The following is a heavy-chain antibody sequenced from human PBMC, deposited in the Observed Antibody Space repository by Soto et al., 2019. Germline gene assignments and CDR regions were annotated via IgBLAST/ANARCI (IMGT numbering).Heavy chain of an antibody. J-gene: IGHJ6*02. Sequence: PGGSLRLACAVSGVTLSTSIINWVRQSPGKGLEWVSSISSRSDIYYADSVKGRFTISRDNAKNSVSLQMNSLRAEDTAVYYCAREYTAWPLAYGLDVWGQGTTVTVSS. CDR1: GVTLSTSI. D-gene: IGHD2-2*02. V-gene: IGHV3-21*01. CDR2: ISSRSDI. CDR3: AREYTAWPLAYGLDV.